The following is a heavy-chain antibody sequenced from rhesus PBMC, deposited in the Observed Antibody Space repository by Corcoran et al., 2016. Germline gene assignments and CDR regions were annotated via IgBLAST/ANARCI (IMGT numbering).Heavy chain of an antibody. CDR2: ISSGGSN. V-gene: IGHV4S14*01. CDR3: ARNIIWTGYYEGDAFDF. J-gene: IGHJ3*01. D-gene: IGHD3-3*01. Sequence: QVQLQESGPGLVKPSETLSLTCAVPGSSTRSGYYWGWFRQPPANGVVWIGHISSGGSNYLNPSLKSRVTLSVDTSKNQFSLKLSSVTAADTAVYYCARNIIWTGYYEGDAFDFWGQGLRVTVSS. CDR1: GSSTRSGYY.